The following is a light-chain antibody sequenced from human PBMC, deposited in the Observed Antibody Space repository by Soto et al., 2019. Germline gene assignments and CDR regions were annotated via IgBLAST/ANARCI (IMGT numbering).Light chain of an antibody. J-gene: IGKJ2*01. V-gene: IGKV3-15*01. CDR2: GAS. CDR3: QQYNNWPPRYT. Sequence: EIVMTQSPATLSVSPGERATLSCRASQSVSSNLAWYQQKPGQAPRLLIYGASTRATGIPARFSGSGSGTEFTLTISSLQSEDFADYYCQQYNNWPPRYTFGQGTKLEIK. CDR1: QSVSSN.